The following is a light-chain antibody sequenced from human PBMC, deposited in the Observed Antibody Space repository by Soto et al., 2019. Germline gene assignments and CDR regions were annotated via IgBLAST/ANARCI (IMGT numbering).Light chain of an antibody. J-gene: IGKJ5*01. CDR3: QQYNNWPPRIT. CDR1: QSVSSN. CDR2: GAS. V-gene: IGKV3-15*01. Sequence: EIVMTQSPATLSVSPGERATLSCRASQSVSSNLAWYQQKPGQAPRRLIYGASTRATGIPARFSCSGSGTEFTITISSRQSEDFAVYYCQQYNNWPPRITFGQGTRLEIK.